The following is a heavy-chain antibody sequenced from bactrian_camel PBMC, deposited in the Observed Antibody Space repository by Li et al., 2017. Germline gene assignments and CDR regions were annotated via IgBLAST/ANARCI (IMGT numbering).Heavy chain of an antibody. J-gene: IGHJ4*01. D-gene: IGHD3*01. Sequence: DVQLVESGGGLVQPGGSLRLSCAASGFTFSRYGMNWVRQAPGKGLEWVSFINGAGDTLYYADSVKGRFTISRDNAKNMVNLQMNTLKPEDSAVYHCAKGVLLPRELTSPGTQVTVS. V-gene: IGHV3S35*01. CDR1: GFTFSRYG. CDR2: INGAGDTL.